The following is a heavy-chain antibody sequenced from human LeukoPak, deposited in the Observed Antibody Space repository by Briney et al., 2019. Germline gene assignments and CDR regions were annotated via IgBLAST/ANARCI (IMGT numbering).Heavy chain of an antibody. V-gene: IGHV3-30*02. D-gene: IGHD2-2*02. CDR3: VPYCSSTSCYTGP. Sequence: VGSLRLSCAASGFTFSSYGMHWVRQAPGKGLEWVAFIRYDGGNKYYADSVKGRFTISRDNSKNTLYLQMNSLRAEDTAVYYCVPYCSSTSCYTGPWGQGTLVTVSS. CDR2: IRYDGGNK. J-gene: IGHJ5*02. CDR1: GFTFSSYG.